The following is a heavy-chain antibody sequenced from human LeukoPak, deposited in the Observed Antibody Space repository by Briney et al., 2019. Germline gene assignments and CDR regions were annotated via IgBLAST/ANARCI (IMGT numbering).Heavy chain of an antibody. CDR2: ISSSSSYI. J-gene: IGHJ6*03. D-gene: IGHD2-2*01. CDR3: ARIVVPAAYYYYYYMDV. CDR1: GFTFSSYS. V-gene: IGHV3-21*01. Sequence: PGGSLRLSCAASGFTFSSYSMNWVRQAPGKGLEWVSSISSSSSYIYYADSVKGRFTITRDNAKNSLYLQMNSLRDEDTAVYYCARIVVPAAYYYYYYMDVWGKGTTVTVSS.